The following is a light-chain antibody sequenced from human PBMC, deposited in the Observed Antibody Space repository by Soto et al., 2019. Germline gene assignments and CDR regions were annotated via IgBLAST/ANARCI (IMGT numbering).Light chain of an antibody. V-gene: IGKV1-8*01. CDR3: QQSYSTPRT. J-gene: IGKJ1*01. CDR1: QGISSY. Sequence: AIRMTQSPSSFSASTGDRVTITCRASQGISSYLDWYQQKPGKAPKLLIYAASTLQTGVPSRFSGSGSGTDFTLTISSLQPEDFATYYCQQSYSTPRTFGQGTKVDIK. CDR2: AAS.